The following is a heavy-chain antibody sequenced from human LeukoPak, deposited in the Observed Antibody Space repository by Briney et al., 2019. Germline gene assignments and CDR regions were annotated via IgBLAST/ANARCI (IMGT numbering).Heavy chain of an antibody. CDR1: GYSISSGYY. Sequence: SETLSLTCAVSGYSISSGYYWGWIRQPPGKGLEWIGSIYHSGSTYYNPSLKSRVTISVDTSKNQFSLKLSSVTAADTAVYYCARHEGGYGAFDYWGQGTLVTVSS. CDR2: IYHSGST. CDR3: ARHEGGYGAFDY. D-gene: IGHD4/OR15-4a*01. V-gene: IGHV4-38-2*01. J-gene: IGHJ4*02.